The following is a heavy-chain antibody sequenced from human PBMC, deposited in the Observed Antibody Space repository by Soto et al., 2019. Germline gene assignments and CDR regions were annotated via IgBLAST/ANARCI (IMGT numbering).Heavy chain of an antibody. V-gene: IGHV3-21*06. D-gene: IGHD3-22*01. J-gene: IGHJ4*02. Sequence: WVRRAPGKGLEWVSSISGIRDYIRYADSVKGRFTISRDNAKTSLYLQMNSLTAEDTAVYYCAREGVHNYNEYYFDYWGQGTLVTVSS. CDR3: AREGVHNYNEYYFDY. CDR2: ISGIRDYI.